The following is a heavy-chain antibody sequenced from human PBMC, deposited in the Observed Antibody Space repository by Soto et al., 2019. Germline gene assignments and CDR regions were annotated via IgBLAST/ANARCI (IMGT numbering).Heavy chain of an antibody. V-gene: IGHV3-9*01. D-gene: IGHD6-13*01. J-gene: IGHJ6*03. CDR1: GFTFDDYA. CDR3: AKEGGPAAGNYYMDV. CDR2: ISWNSGSI. Sequence: PGGSLRLSCAASGFTFDDYAMHWVRQAPGKGLEWVSGISWNSGSIGYADSVKGRFTISRDNAKNSLYLQMNSLRAEDTALYYCAKEGGPAAGNYYMDVWGKGTTVTVSS.